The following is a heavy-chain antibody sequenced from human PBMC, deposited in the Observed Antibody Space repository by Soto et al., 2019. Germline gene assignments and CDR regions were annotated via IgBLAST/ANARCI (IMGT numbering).Heavy chain of an antibody. J-gene: IGHJ4*02. CDR2: MSDDGSKK. CDR3: AKELRETGGYYFDC. D-gene: IGHD3-16*01. V-gene: IGHV3-30*18. Sequence: QVHLVESGGGVVQPGRSLRLSCAASGFSFSKYGMHWVRQAPGKGLEWVAEMSDDGSKKYYGDSMKGRFTISRDNSKNTLYLLMDSLRPEDTAMYYCAKELRETGGYYFDCWGQGTLLTVSS. CDR1: GFSFSKYG.